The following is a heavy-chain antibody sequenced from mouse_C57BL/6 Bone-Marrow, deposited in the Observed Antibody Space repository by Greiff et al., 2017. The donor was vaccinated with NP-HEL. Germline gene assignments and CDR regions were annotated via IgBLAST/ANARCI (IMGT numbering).Heavy chain of an antibody. V-gene: IGHV5-16*01. CDR2: INYDGSST. Sequence: EVKLVESEGGLVQPGSSMKLSCTASGFTFSDYYMAWVRQVPEKGLEWVANINYDGSSTYYLDSLKSRFIISRDNAENILYLQMRSLKSEDTATYYCAREGGLRRRTYAMDYWGQGTSVTVSS. D-gene: IGHD2-4*01. CDR3: AREGGLRRRTYAMDY. CDR1: GFTFSDYY. J-gene: IGHJ4*01.